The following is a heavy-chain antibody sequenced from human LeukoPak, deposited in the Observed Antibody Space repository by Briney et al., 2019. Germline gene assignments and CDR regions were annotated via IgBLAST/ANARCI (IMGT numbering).Heavy chain of an antibody. D-gene: IGHD3-10*01. J-gene: IGHJ4*02. CDR2: TSHSGST. CDR1: GDSISSYY. CDR3: ARAGKNSRSYGY. V-gene: IGHV4-59*01. Sequence: SETLSLTCIVSGDSISSYYWSWIRQPPGKGLEWIGYTSHSGSTNSNPSLKSRVTISVDTSKNQFSLTLSSVTAADTAMYYCARAGKNSRSYGYWDQGTLVTVSS.